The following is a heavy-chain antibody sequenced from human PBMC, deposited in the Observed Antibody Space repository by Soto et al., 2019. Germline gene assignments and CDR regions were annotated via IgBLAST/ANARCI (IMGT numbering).Heavy chain of an antibody. J-gene: IGHJ4*02. Sequence: SETLSLTCTVSGGSISRYYWSWIRQPPGKGLEWIGYIYYSGSTNYNPSLKSRVTISVDTSKNQFSLKLSSVTAADTAVYYCARASSGATYAHFDSRGQAPLVTV. V-gene: IGHV4-59*08. CDR3: ARASSGATYAHFDS. CDR1: GGSISRYY. CDR2: IYYSGST. D-gene: IGHD6-19*01.